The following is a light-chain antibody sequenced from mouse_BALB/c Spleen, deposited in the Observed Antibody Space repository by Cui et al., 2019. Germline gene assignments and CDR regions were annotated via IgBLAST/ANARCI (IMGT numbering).Light chain of an antibody. CDR3: LQYDEFPYT. CDR2: RAN. Sequence: DITLTQSPSSIYASLGERVTITCKASQDINSYLSWFQQKPGKSPKTLIYRANRLVDGVPSRFSGSGSGKDYSLTISSMEYEDMGIYYCLQYDEFPYTFGGGTKLEIK. CDR1: QDINSY. J-gene: IGKJ2*01. V-gene: IGKV14-111*01.